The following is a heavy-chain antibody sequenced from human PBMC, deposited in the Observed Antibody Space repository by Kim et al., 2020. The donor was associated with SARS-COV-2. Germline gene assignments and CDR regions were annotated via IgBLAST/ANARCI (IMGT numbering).Heavy chain of an antibody. CDR2: IWYDGSNK. CDR3: ARDGDTVMVMGGGAFDI. D-gene: IGHD5-18*01. CDR1: GFTFSSYG. J-gene: IGHJ3*02. V-gene: IGHV3-33*01. Sequence: GGSLRLSCAASGFTFSSYGMHWVRQAPGKGLEWVAVIWYDGSNKYYADSVKGRFIISRDNSKNTLYLQMNSLRAEDTAVYYCARDGDTVMVMGGGAFDIWGQGTMVTVSS.